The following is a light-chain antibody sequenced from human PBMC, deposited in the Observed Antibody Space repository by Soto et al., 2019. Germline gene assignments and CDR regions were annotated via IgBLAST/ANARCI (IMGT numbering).Light chain of an antibody. V-gene: IGLV2-14*01. CDR3: GSYRSTPLYV. CDR2: EVN. Sequence: QSVLAQPASVSGSPGQSITISCTGSNNDIGNYYYVSWYQQYPGKAPQLILYEVNNRPSGISHRFSGSKSGNTASLSISGLQNEEEAVYYCGSYRSTPLYVFGTGTKVTV. CDR1: NNDIGNYYY. J-gene: IGLJ1*01.